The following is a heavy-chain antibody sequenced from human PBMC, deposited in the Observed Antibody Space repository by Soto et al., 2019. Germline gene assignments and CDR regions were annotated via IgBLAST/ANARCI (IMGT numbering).Heavy chain of an antibody. D-gene: IGHD2-2*01. J-gene: IGHJ4*02. CDR1: GYTFTSYA. CDR2: ISADNANT. V-gene: IGHV1-18*01. Sequence: QVRLVQSGAEVKKPGASVKVSCKASGYTFTSYAISWVRQAPGQGLEWMGWISADNANTNYAQKLQGRVTMTTDTPTSTGDTELRSMRPGDTAVYCGAGDAPPEAYWGQGTLATAS. CDR3: AGDAPPEAY.